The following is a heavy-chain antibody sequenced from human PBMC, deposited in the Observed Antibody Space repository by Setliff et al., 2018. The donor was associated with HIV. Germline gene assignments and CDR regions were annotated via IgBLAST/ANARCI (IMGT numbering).Heavy chain of an antibody. D-gene: IGHD3-3*01. CDR3: ARAEGLIFGVEECAFDI. V-gene: IGHV4-31*03. J-gene: IGHJ3*02. Sequence: SETLSLTCTVSGGSISSGGYYWSWIRQHPGKGLEWIGYIYYSGSTYYNPSLKSRVTISVDTSKNQFSLKLSSVTAADTAVYYCARAEGLIFGVEECAFDIWGQGTMVTVSS. CDR2: IYYSGST. CDR1: GGSISSGGYY.